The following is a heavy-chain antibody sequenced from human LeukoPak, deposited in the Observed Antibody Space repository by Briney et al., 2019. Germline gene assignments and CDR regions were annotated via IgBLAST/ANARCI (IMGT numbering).Heavy chain of an antibody. V-gene: IGHV1-18*04. CDR3: ARTSYDILTGYYRWIDY. J-gene: IGHJ4*02. CDR1: GYTFTSSS. CDR2: ISVYNGNT. D-gene: IGHD3-9*01. Sequence: ASVKVSCKASGYTFTSSSITWVRQAPGQGLEWMGWISVYNGNTNYVQKLQGRVTMTTDTSTSTAYMELRGLRSDDTAVYYCARTSYDILTGYYRWIDYWGQGTLVTVSS.